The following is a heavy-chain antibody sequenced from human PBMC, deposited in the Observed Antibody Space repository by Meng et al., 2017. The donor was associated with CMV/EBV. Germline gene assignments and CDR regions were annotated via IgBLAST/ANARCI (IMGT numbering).Heavy chain of an antibody. J-gene: IGHJ4*02. CDR2: ISSSSSYI. D-gene: IGHD5-18*01. CDR3: ARDSRGYSYGSDY. CDR1: GFTFSSYS. Sequence: GESLKISCAASGFTFSSYSMNWVRQAPGKGLEWVSSISSSSSYIYYADSVKGRFTISRDNAKNSLYLQMNSLGAEDTAVYYCARDSRGYSYGSDYWGQGTLVTVSS. V-gene: IGHV3-21*01.